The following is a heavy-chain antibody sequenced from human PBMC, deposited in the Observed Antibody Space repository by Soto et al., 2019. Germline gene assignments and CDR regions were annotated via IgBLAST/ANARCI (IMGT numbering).Heavy chain of an antibody. CDR1: GFTFDDYA. V-gene: IGHV3-9*01. Sequence: DVQLVESGGGLIQPGRSLRLSCAASGFTFDDYAMHWVRRVPGKGLXWVSSISWNSNIIGYADSVKGRFTISRDNAKNSLYLQMNSLRPEDTALYYCAKGGPDGFCSGGRCYFDYWGQGTLVTVSS. CDR2: ISWNSNII. D-gene: IGHD2-15*01. J-gene: IGHJ4*02. CDR3: AKGGPDGFCSGGRCYFDY.